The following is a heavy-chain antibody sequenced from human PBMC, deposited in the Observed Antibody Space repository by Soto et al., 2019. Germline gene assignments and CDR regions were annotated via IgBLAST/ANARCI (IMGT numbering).Heavy chain of an antibody. CDR1: GYTFTSYG. CDR2: ISAYNGNT. V-gene: IGHV1-18*01. D-gene: IGHD3-10*01. CDR3: ARAASHESGLPGLDY. J-gene: IGHJ4*02. Sequence: ASVKVSCKASGYTFTSYGISWVRQAPGQGLEWMGWISAYNGNTNYAQKLQGRVTMTTDTSTSTAYMELRSLRSDDTAVYYCARAASHESGLPGLDYWGQGTLVTVSS.